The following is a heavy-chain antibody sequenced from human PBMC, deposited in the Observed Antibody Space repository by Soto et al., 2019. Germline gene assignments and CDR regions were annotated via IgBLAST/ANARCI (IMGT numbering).Heavy chain of an antibody. CDR3: ARAYSDAFDI. D-gene: IGHD2-15*01. CDR2: ISSSGSGI. CDR1: GFTFSDYY. J-gene: IGHJ3*02. V-gene: IGHV3-11*01. Sequence: LRLSCAASGFTFSDYYMTWIRQAPGKGLEWVSYISSSGSGIYYPDSVKGRFTISRDNAKNSLFLQMSSLRAEDTAIYYCARAYSDAFDIWGQGTMVTV.